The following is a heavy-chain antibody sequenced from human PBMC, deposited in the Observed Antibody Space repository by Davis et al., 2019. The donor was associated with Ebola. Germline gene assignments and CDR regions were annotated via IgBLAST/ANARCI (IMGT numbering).Heavy chain of an antibody. CDR3: ARDGYVTIFGVITPYYFDY. Sequence: ASVKVSCKASGYTFSSYAMHWVRQAPGQRLEWMGWINAGNGNTKYSQRFQGRVTITRDTSASTAYMELSSLRSEDTAVYYCARDGYVTIFGVITPYYFDYWGQGTLVTVST. CDR1: GYTFSSYA. D-gene: IGHD3-3*01. V-gene: IGHV1-3*01. CDR2: INAGNGNT. J-gene: IGHJ4*02.